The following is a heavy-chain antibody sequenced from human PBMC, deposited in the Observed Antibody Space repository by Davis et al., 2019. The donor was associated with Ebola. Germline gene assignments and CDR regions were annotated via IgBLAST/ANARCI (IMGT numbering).Heavy chain of an antibody. J-gene: IGHJ4*02. Sequence: GESLKISCAASGFTFSSYAMSWVRQAPGKGLEWVSAISGSGGSTYYADSVKGRFTISRDNSKNTLYLQMDSLRAEDTAVYYCAIQYSSAKDYWGQGTLVTVSS. CDR1: GFTFSSYA. CDR2: ISGSGGST. CDR3: AIQYSSAKDY. V-gene: IGHV3-23*01. D-gene: IGHD6-25*01.